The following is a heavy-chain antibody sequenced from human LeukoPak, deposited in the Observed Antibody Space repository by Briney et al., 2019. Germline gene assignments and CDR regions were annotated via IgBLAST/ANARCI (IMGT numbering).Heavy chain of an antibody. CDR3: ATHRGGYAY. CDR2: IKSESDGGAT. D-gene: IGHD5-12*01. CDR1: GFTFSKAW. Sequence: PGGSLRLSCAASGFTFSKAWMSWVRQAPGKGLEWVGRIKSESDGGATAYSAPVEGRFTFSRDDPKNTLYLQMNSLKTEDTGVYYRATHRGGYAYWGQGTLVTVSS. J-gene: IGHJ4*02. V-gene: IGHV3-15*01.